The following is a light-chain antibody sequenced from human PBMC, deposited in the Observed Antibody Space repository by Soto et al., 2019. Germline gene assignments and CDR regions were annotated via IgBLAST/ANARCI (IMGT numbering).Light chain of an antibody. Sequence: EIVLTQSPATLSVSPGERVTLSCRASQSISSKLGWYQQRPGQAPRLLIYGASTRATGIPARFSGSGSGTEFTLTISSLQSEDFAVYYCQQYDTWRRSSCGQGTRLEIK. CDR1: QSISSK. V-gene: IGKV3-15*01. CDR2: GAS. CDR3: QQYDTWRRSS. J-gene: IGKJ5*01.